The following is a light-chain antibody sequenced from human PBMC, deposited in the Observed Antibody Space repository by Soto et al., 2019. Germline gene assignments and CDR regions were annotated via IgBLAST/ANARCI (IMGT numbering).Light chain of an antibody. V-gene: IGLV1-47*01. Sequence: VLTQPPSASGTPGQRVTLSCSGSSSNIGSNYVYWYQQLPGTAPKLLIYRNNQRPSGVPDRFSGSKSGTSASLAISGLRSEDEADYYCAAWDDSLSGLVVFGGGTKVTVL. CDR3: AAWDDSLSGLVV. CDR1: SSNIGSNY. CDR2: RNN. J-gene: IGLJ2*01.